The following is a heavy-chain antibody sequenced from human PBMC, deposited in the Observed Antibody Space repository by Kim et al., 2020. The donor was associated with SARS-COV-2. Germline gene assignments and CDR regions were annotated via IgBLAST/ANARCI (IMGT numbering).Heavy chain of an antibody. Sequence: GGSLRLSCSASGFTFSSYEMNWVRQAPGKGLEWVSYITSSGSAIYYADSVKGRFTISRDNAKNSLYLQMNSLRAEDTAVYYCARGGQSYTVFDYLGQGTL. V-gene: IGHV3-48*03. D-gene: IGHD1-26*01. CDR1: GFTFSSYE. J-gene: IGHJ4*02. CDR3: ARGGQSYTVFDY. CDR2: ITSSGSAI.